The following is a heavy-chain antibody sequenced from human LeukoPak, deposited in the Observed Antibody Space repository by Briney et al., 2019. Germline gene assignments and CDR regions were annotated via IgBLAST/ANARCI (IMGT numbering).Heavy chain of an antibody. Sequence: GRSLRLSCAASGFTVSSNYMSWVRQAPGKGLEWVSVIYSGGSTYYADSVKGRFTISRDNSKNTLYLQMNSLRAEDTAVYYCAAEDSGWYEADPYYFDYWGQGTLVTVSS. D-gene: IGHD6-19*01. CDR1: GFTVSSNY. J-gene: IGHJ4*02. CDR2: IYSGGST. V-gene: IGHV3-66*02. CDR3: AAEDSGWYEADPYYFDY.